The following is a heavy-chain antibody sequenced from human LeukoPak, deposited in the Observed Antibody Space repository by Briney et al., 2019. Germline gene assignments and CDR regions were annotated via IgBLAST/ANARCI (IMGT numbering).Heavy chain of an antibody. CDR1: GFTFNSYE. V-gene: IGHV3-48*03. J-gene: IGHJ5*02. CDR2: ISSSGSTI. CDR3: ARVRDRSGYYYWFDP. Sequence: GGSLRLSCAASGFTFNSYEMNWVRQAPGRGLEWVSYISSSGSTIFYADSVKGRFTISRDNAKNSLYLQMNSLRAEDTAVYYCARVRDRSGYYYWFDPWGQGTLVTVPS. D-gene: IGHD3-22*01.